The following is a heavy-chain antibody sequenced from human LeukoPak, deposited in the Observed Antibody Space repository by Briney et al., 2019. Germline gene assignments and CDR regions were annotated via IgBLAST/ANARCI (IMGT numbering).Heavy chain of an antibody. CDR3: ARAYSERYGLGYYYMDV. D-gene: IGHD1-26*01. V-gene: IGHV3-21*01. Sequence: KPGRSLRLSCAASGFTFSSYSMNWVRQAPGKGLEWVSSISSSSSYIYYADSVKGRFTISGDNAKKSLYLQMNSLRVEDTAVYYCARAYSERYGLGYYYMDVWGKGTTVTVSS. CDR1: GFTFSSYS. J-gene: IGHJ6*03. CDR2: ISSSSSYI.